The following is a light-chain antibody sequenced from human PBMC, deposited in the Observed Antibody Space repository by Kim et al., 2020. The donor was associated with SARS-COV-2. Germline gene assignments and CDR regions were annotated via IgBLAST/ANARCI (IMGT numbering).Light chain of an antibody. V-gene: IGLV6-57*03. CDR2: EDS. CDR1: SGSVASNY. CDR3: QSYDNNNPFI. J-gene: IGLJ1*01. Sequence: KTVTSSCTRSSGSVASNYVHWYQRRTGSAPTTIIYEDSRRPSGVPDRFSGSIDPSSNSASLTISGLTAEDEADYYCQSYDNNNPFIFGTGTKVTVL.